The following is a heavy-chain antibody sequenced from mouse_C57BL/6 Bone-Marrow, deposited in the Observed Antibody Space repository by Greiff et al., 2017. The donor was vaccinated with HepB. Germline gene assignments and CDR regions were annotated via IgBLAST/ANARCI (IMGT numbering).Heavy chain of an antibody. D-gene: IGHD3-3*01. CDR3: ARHGVRAGTGLYCDFDD. Sequence: EVQLVESGGDLVKPGGSLKLSCAASGFTFRSYGMSWVRQTPDKRLEWVATISSGGSYTYYPDTVKGRFTISRDNAKNTLYLQMSSLKSEDTAMYYCARHGVRAGTGLYCDFDDWGTGTTVTVSS. J-gene: IGHJ1*03. CDR1: GFTFRSYG. CDR2: ISSGGSYT. V-gene: IGHV5-6*01.